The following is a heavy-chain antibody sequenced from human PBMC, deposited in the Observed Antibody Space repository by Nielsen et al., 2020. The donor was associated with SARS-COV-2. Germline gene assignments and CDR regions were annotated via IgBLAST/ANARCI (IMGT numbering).Heavy chain of an antibody. CDR3: ARTILPNWDYRAYDY. CDR1: GDTLSSHG. V-gene: IGHV1-69*13. J-gene: IGHJ4*02. Sequence: SVKVSCKASGDTLSSHGLFWVRQAPGQGLEWIGEIIRLSGANYAQKFQGRVTITADGSTSTAYMELSSLRSEDTAVYYCARTILPNWDYRAYDYWGQGALVTVSS. D-gene: IGHD1-7*01. CDR2: IIRLSGA.